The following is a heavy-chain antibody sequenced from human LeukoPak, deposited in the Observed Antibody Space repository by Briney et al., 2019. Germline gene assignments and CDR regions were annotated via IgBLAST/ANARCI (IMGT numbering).Heavy chain of an antibody. Sequence: ASVKVSCKTSGYTFTDYGITWVRQAPGQGLEWMGWISGYNGDTNYARKLQGRVTMTTDTSTSTAYMQLRSLRSDDTAVYYCARDLAYTAMVSLDSKELGMPDYWGQGTLVTVSS. CDR3: ARDLAYTAMVSLDSKELGMPDY. CDR1: GYTFTDYG. J-gene: IGHJ4*02. D-gene: IGHD5-18*01. CDR2: ISGYNGDT. V-gene: IGHV1-18*01.